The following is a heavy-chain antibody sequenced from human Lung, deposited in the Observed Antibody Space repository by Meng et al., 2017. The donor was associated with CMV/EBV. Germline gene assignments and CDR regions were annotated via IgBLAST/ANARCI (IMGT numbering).Heavy chain of an antibody. Sequence: ASVKVSCKALGYTFSGYYMHWVRQAPGQGLEWMGWIDPNSGGTNYAQKFQGRVTMTRDTSINTAYMELSRLRSDDTAVYYCSRDLVTIFGVVGTFGYWGQGTXVTVSS. CDR2: IDPNSGGT. CDR3: SRDLVTIFGVVGTFGY. J-gene: IGHJ4*02. CDR1: GYTFSGYY. D-gene: IGHD3-3*01. V-gene: IGHV1-2*02.